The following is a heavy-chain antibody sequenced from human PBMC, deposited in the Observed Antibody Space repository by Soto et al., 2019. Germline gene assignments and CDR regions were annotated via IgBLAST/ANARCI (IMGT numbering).Heavy chain of an antibody. Sequence: QVQLQQWGAGLLKPSETLSLTCAVYGGSFSGYYWSWIRQPPGKGLEWIGEINHSGSTNYNPSLTSRVTISVDTSKSQFSLKLSSVTAADRAVYYCARGRAYYGSGRIDYWGQGTLVTVSS. CDR1: GGSFSGYY. CDR3: ARGRAYYGSGRIDY. D-gene: IGHD3-10*01. J-gene: IGHJ4*02. V-gene: IGHV4-34*01. CDR2: INHSGST.